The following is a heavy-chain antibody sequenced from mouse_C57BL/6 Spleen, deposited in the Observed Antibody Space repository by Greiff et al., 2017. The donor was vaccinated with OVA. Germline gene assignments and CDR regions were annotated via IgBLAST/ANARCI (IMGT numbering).Heavy chain of an antibody. J-gene: IGHJ2*01. V-gene: IGHV3-6*01. CDR3: SRGYYDYFDY. Sequence: EVQLQQSGPGLVKPSQSLSLTCSVTGYSITSGYYWNWIRQFPGNKLEWMGYISYDGSNNYNPSLKNRISITRDTSKNQFFLKLNSVTTEDTATYYCSRGYYDYFDYWGQGTTLTVSS. CDR2: ISYDGSN. D-gene: IGHD1-1*01. CDR1: GYSITSGYY.